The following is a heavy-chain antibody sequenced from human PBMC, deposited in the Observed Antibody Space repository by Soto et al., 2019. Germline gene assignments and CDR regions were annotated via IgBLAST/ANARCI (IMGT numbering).Heavy chain of an antibody. CDR2: ISGSGSST. CDR3: AKSSSGWDGWFDP. Sequence: PGGSLRLSCAASGFTFSNYAMSWVRQAPGKGLEWVSTISGSGSSTYHADAVKGRLTISRDNSKNTLYLQMNSLRAEDTAVYYCAKSSSGWDGWFDPWGHGTLVTVSS. D-gene: IGHD6-19*01. V-gene: IGHV3-23*01. J-gene: IGHJ5*02. CDR1: GFTFSNYA.